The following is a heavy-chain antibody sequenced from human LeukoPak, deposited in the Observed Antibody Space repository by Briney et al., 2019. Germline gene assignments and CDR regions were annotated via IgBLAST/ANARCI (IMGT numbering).Heavy chain of an antibody. D-gene: IGHD2-2*01. CDR1: GYTFTSYG. Sequence: ASVKVSCKASGYTFTSYGISWVRQAPGQGLEWMGWISAYNGNTNYAQKLQGRVTMTTDTSTSTAYMELRSLRSDDTAVYYCARGRGYCSSTSCFRGEYWGQGTLVTVSS. CDR2: ISAYNGNT. V-gene: IGHV1-18*01. J-gene: IGHJ4*02. CDR3: ARGRGYCSSTSCFRGEY.